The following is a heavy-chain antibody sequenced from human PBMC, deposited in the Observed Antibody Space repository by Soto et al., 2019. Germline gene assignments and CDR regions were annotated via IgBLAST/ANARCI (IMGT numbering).Heavy chain of an antibody. CDR3: ARIVVGATVDL. Sequence: XATLSRTGSVSGDSFSSDRYFWTWIRQPPGKGLEWIAYISYTGDTNYNPSLKSRVTISVDTSRNQFSLTLTSVTAADTAVYFCARIVVGATVDLWGQGSLVTVSS. V-gene: IGHV4-61*01. CDR1: GDSFSSDRYF. CDR2: ISYTGDT. J-gene: IGHJ5*02. D-gene: IGHD1-26*01.